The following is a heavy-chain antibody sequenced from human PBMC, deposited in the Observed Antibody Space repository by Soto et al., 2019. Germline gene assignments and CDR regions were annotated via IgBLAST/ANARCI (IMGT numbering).Heavy chain of an antibody. CDR1: GYTFTSYG. V-gene: IGHV1-18*01. CDR3: ARDLGAQIVAY. Sequence: QVQLVQSGAEVKKPGASVKVSCKASGYTFTSYGISWVRQAPGQGLEWMGWISAYNGNTKYAQKLQGGVSMTTDTSTSTAYRELRSLRSDDTAGYSCARDLGAQIVAYWGQGTLVTVSS. D-gene: IGHD1-26*01. J-gene: IGHJ4*02. CDR2: ISAYNGNT.